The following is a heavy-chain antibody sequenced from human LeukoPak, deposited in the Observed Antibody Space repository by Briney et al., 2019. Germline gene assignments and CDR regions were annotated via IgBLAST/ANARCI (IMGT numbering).Heavy chain of an antibody. CDR3: AAIDY. Sequence: GGSLRLSCAVPGFTFSTYLMHWVRQAPGRGLEWVALISYDGSNKYYADSVKGRFTISRDNAKNSLYLQMNSLRAEDTAVYYCAAIDYWGQGTLVTVSS. CDR2: ISYDGSNK. CDR1: GFTFSTYL. J-gene: IGHJ4*02. V-gene: IGHV3-30*04.